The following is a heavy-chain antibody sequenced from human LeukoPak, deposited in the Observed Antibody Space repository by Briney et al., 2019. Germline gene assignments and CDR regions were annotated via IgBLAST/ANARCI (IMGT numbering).Heavy chain of an antibody. V-gene: IGHV3-21*01. CDR2: ISSSSSYI. D-gene: IGHD3-22*01. CDR3: ARDLSTYYYDSSGYLYYFDY. J-gene: IGHJ4*02. Sequence: GGSLRLSCAASGFTFSSYSMNWVRQALGKGLEWVSSISSSSSYIYYADSVKGRFTISRDNAKNSLYLQMNSLRAEDTAVYYCARDLSTYYYDSSGYLYYFDYWGQGTLVTVSS. CDR1: GFTFSSYS.